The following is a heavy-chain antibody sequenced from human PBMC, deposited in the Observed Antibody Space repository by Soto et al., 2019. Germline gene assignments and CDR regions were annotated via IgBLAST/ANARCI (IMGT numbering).Heavy chain of an antibody. Sequence: QITLKESGPTLVKPTQTLTLTCTSSGFSLSTSGVGVGWIRQPPGKALEWLALIYWDDDKRYSPSLKSRLTITKDTSKNQVVLTMTNMDPVDTATYYCAHVYGGYDNFDYWGQGPLVSVSS. CDR1: GFSLSTSGVG. CDR2: IYWDDDK. V-gene: IGHV2-5*02. D-gene: IGHD5-12*01. J-gene: IGHJ4*02. CDR3: AHVYGGYDNFDY.